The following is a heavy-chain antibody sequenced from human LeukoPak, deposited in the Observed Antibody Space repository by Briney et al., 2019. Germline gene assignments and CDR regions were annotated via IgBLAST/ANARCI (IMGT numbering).Heavy chain of an antibody. Sequence: ASVKVSCKASGYTFTSYAMHWVRQAPGQRLEWMGWINAGNGNTKYSQKFQGRVTITRDTSASTAYMELSSLRSEDTAVYYCARASPSTIAAAQKSVYYFDYWGQGTLVTVSS. J-gene: IGHJ4*02. CDR3: ARASPSTIAAAQKSVYYFDY. V-gene: IGHV1-3*01. D-gene: IGHD6-13*01. CDR1: GYTFTSYA. CDR2: INAGNGNT.